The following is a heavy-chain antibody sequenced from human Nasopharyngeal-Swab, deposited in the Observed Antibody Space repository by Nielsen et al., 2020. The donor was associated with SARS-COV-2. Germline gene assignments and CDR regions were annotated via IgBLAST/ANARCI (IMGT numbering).Heavy chain of an antibody. J-gene: IGHJ1*01. V-gene: IGHV3-48*03. Sequence: GESLKISCAASGFTFDDYAMHWVRQAPGKGLEWISDISSSGSITHYADSMKGRFTISRDNAKKSLYLQMNSLRAEDTAVYYCARGVETIHHWGQGSLVTVSS. CDR2: ISSSGSIT. D-gene: IGHD5-24*01. CDR1: GFTFDDYA. CDR3: ARGVETIHH.